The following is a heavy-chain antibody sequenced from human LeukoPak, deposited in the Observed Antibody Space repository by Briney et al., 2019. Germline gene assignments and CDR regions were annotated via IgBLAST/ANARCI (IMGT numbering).Heavy chain of an antibody. CDR1: GFTFSNYA. CDR3: ARDLRSTITVTTSNWFDP. V-gene: IGHV3-23*01. J-gene: IGHJ5*02. D-gene: IGHD4-11*01. Sequence: GGSLRLSCAASGFTFSNYAMSWVRQAPGKGLEWVSTISGSGGSTYYADSVKGRFTISRDNSKNTLYLQMNSLRAEDTAVYYCARDLRSTITVTTSNWFDPWGQGTLVTVSS. CDR2: ISGSGGST.